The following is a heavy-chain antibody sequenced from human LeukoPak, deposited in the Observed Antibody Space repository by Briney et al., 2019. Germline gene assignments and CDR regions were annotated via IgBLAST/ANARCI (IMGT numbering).Heavy chain of an antibody. CDR2: IYYSGST. Sequence: PSETLSLTCTVSGGSISSSSYYWGWIRQPPGKGLGWIGSIYYSGSTYYNPSLKSRVTISVDTSKNQFSLKLSSVTAADTAVYYCASLSSSWYRTPNWFDPWGQGTLVTVSS. D-gene: IGHD6-13*01. V-gene: IGHV4-39*01. CDR1: GGSISSSSYY. J-gene: IGHJ5*02. CDR3: ASLSSSWYRTPNWFDP.